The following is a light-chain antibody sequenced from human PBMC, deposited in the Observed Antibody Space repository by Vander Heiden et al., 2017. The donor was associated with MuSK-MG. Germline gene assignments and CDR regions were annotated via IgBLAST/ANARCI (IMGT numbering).Light chain of an antibody. CDR2: AAD. Sequence: IHITQSPSSLSASVAVRVTITCRASHTFSAYFNWYQQKPGKAPEHLIYAADSVQSGVPSRVSGSGGGREFTLTISRQQPEEFATYYCQQSNSATPVTFGGGTKVEI. V-gene: IGKV1-39*01. CDR3: QQSNSATPVT. CDR1: HTFSAY. J-gene: IGKJ4*01.